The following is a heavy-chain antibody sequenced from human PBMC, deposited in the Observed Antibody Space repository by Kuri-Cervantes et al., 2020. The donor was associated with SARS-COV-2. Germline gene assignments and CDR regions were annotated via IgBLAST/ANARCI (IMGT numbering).Heavy chain of an antibody. CDR2: ISGSGGST. CDR1: GFTFSSYA. D-gene: IGHD2-15*01. Sequence: GGSLRLSCAASGFTFSSYAMSWVRQAPGKGLEWVSAISGSGGSTYYADSVKGRFTISRDNSKNTLYLQMNSLRDEDTAVYYCARDGVVAAPYYYYYYMDVWGKGTTVTVSS. V-gene: IGHV3-23*01. J-gene: IGHJ6*03. CDR3: ARDGVVAAPYYYYYYMDV.